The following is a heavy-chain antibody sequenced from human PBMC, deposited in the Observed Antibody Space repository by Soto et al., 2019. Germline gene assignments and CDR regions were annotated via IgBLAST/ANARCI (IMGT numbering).Heavy chain of an antibody. J-gene: IGHJ6*03. CDR1: GGSFSGYY. CDR3: ARGQDDYIWGSYRRRFDYYYMDV. D-gene: IGHD3-16*02. Sequence: PSETLSLTCAVYGGSFSGYYWSWIRQPPGKGLEWIGEINHSGSTNYNPSLKSRVTISVDTSKNQFSLKLSSVTAADTAVYYCARGQDDYIWGSYRRRFDYYYMDVWGKGTTVTVSS. CDR2: INHSGST. V-gene: IGHV4-34*01.